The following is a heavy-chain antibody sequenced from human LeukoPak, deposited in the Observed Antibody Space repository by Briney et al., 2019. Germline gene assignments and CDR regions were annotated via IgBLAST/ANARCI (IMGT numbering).Heavy chain of an antibody. CDR2: IKQDGSEK. CDR3: AKATSSGWPHFDY. D-gene: IGHD6-19*01. CDR1: GFTFSSYW. Sequence: GGSLRLSCAASGFTFSSYWMSWVRQAPGKGLEWVANIKQDGSEKYYVDSVKGRFTISRDNAKNSLYLQMNSLRAEDMALYYCAKATSSGWPHFDYWGQGTLVTVSS. V-gene: IGHV3-7*03. J-gene: IGHJ4*02.